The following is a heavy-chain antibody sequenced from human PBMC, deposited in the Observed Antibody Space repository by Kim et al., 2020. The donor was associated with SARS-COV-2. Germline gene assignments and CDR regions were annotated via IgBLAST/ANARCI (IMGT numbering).Heavy chain of an antibody. D-gene: IGHD3-10*01. CDR3: ARRLTMVRGVISVRYFDY. V-gene: IGHV5-51*01. Sequence: GESLKISCKGSGYSFTSYWIGWVRQMPGKGLEWMGIIYPGDSDTRYSPSFQGQVTISADKSISTAYLQWSSLKASDTAMYYCARRLTMVRGVISVRYFDYWGQGTLVTVSS. CDR2: IYPGDSDT. J-gene: IGHJ4*02. CDR1: GYSFTSYW.